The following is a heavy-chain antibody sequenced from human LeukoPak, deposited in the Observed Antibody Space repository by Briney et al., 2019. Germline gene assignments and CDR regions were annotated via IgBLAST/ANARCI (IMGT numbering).Heavy chain of an antibody. J-gene: IGHJ3*01. Sequence: PGGSLRLYCAAYGFTFSIFWLYWDPQAQGMERVWVLRIDSDGGTTDYEDSLRGRFIISRDNSKNTLYLQMNSLKADDTAIYYCVVASDALDLWGQGTTVTVSS. CDR2: IDSDGGTT. CDR1: GFTFSIFW. CDR3: VVASDALDL. D-gene: IGHD5-12*01. V-gene: IGHV3-74*01.